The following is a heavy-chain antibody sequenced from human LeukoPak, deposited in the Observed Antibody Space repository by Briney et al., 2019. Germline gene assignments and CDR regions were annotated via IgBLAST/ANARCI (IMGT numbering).Heavy chain of an antibody. CDR1: GFTFSNYW. J-gene: IGHJ4*02. CDR3: ARNDGDFRQY. V-gene: IGHV3-7*01. Sequence: GGSLGLSCAASGFTFSNYWMSWVRQAPGKGLEWVANIKQDGSEKYYVDSVKGRFTISRDNAKNSLYLQMNSLRAEDTAVYYCARNDGDFRQYWGQGTLVTVSS. CDR2: IKQDGSEK. D-gene: IGHD4-17*01.